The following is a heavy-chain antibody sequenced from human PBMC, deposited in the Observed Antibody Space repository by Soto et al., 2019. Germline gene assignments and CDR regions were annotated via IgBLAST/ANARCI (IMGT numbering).Heavy chain of an antibody. CDR3: ARDDEYDDNGLDS. CDR1: GFLFSGFG. Sequence: QVQLVEAGGGVVQPGTSLRLSGAAPGFLFSGFGMHWVRQAPGKGLEWVAVMGNHGGSKDYADSVRGRFTISRDNSRNTLFLEMSSLRVEDTAIYYCARDDEYDDNGLDSWGQGTLVTVSS. CDR2: MGNHGGSK. D-gene: IGHD1-1*01. V-gene: IGHV3-33*01. J-gene: IGHJ5*01.